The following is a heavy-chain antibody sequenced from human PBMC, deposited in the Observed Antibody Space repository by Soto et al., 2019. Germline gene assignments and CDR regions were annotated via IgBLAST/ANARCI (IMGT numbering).Heavy chain of an antibody. V-gene: IGHV3-7*01. D-gene: IGHD6-6*01. CDR2: INEDGSKK. J-gene: IGHJ6*02. Sequence: GGSLRLSCAVSGFTVSAKWMSWVRQAPGKGLEWLANINEDGSKKFYVDSVKGRFTISKDNAKNSLYLQMNSLRAEDTAVYYCARQVGSSSRGNYYGMDVWGQGTTVTVSS. CDR3: ARQVGSSSRGNYYGMDV. CDR1: GFTVSAKW.